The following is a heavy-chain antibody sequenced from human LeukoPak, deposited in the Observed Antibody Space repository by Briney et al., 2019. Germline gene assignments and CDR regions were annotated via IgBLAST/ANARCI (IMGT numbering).Heavy chain of an antibody. CDR3: ASGYDLDY. V-gene: IGHV4-61*02. Sequence: SETLSLTCTVSGGSISSGSYYWSWIRLPAWKGLEWIGRIYTSGSTNYNPSLKSRVTISVDTSKNQFSLKLSSVTAADTAVYYCASGYDLDYWGQGTLVTVSS. D-gene: IGHD5-12*01. CDR2: IYTSGST. J-gene: IGHJ4*02. CDR1: GGSISSGSYY.